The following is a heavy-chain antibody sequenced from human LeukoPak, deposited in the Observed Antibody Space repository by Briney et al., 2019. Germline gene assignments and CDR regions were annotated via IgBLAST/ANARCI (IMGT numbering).Heavy chain of an antibody. CDR3: ARQSTTVTSRFDY. CDR2: IYYSGST. CDR1: GGSISSYY. Sequence: PSETLSLTCTVSGGSISSYYWSWIRQPPGKGLEWIGYIYYSGSTNYNPSLKSRATISVDTSKNQLSLKLSSVTAADTAVYYCARQSTTVTSRFDYWGQGTLVTVSS. V-gene: IGHV4-59*08. J-gene: IGHJ4*02. D-gene: IGHD4-17*01.